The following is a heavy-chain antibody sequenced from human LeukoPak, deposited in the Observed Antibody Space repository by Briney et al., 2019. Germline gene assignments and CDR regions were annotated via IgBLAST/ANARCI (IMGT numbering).Heavy chain of an antibody. J-gene: IGHJ4*02. CDR1: GYTFTGYY. Sequence: GASVKVSCKASGYTFTGYYMHWVRQAPGQGLEWMGWINPNSGGTNYAQKFQGRVTMTRDTSISTAYMELSRLRSDDTAVYYCARAPPRYFDWLLTSFDYWGQETLVTVSS. V-gene: IGHV1-2*02. D-gene: IGHD3-9*01. CDR2: INPNSGGT. CDR3: ARAPPRYFDWLLTSFDY.